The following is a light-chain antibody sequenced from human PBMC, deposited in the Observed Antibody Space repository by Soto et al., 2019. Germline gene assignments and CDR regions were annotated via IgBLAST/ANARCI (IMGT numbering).Light chain of an antibody. CDR2: GND. CDR1: SSNIASNT. CDR3: AAWYDSLNGVV. J-gene: IGLJ3*02. Sequence: QSVLTQPPSASGAPGQRVTISCSGSSSNIASNTLNWYQHLPGTAPKLLIYGNDQRPSGVPDRFSGSKSGTSASLAISGLQSEDEGDYYCAAWYDSLNGVVFGGGTKLTVL. V-gene: IGLV1-44*01.